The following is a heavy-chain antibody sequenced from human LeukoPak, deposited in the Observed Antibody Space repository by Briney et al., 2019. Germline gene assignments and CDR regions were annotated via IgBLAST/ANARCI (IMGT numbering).Heavy chain of an antibody. Sequence: GGSLRLSCAASGFTFSNAWMSWVRQAPGKGLEWVGRIKSKTDGGTTDYAAPVKGRFTISRDDSKNTLYLQMNSLKTEDTAVYYCTTDRYYDSSGYYYPFDYWGQGTPVTVSS. V-gene: IGHV3-15*01. D-gene: IGHD3-22*01. CDR3: TTDRYYDSSGYYYPFDY. J-gene: IGHJ4*02. CDR2: IKSKTDGGTT. CDR1: GFTFSNAW.